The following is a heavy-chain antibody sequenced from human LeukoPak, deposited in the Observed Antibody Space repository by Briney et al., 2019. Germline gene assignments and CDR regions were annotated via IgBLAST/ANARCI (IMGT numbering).Heavy chain of an antibody. CDR3: AKIGMVRGVSSFDY. V-gene: IGHV4-39*07. D-gene: IGHD3-10*01. Sequence: SETLSLTCTVSGGSISSSSYYWGWIRQPPGKGLEWLGSIYYSGSTYYNPSLKSRVTISVDTSKNQFSLKLSSVTAADTAVYYWAKIGMVRGVSSFDYWGQGTLVSVSS. CDR1: GGSISSSSYY. J-gene: IGHJ4*02. CDR2: IYYSGST.